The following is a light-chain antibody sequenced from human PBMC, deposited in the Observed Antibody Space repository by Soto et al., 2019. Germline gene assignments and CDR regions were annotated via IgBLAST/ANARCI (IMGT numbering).Light chain of an antibody. CDR3: SSYTGTSTFV. CDR1: SSDVGGYDY. J-gene: IGLJ1*01. CDR2: DVN. V-gene: IGLV2-14*01. Sequence: QSALTQPASVSGSPGQSITISCTGTSSDVGGYDYVSWYQQLPGKAPKLMIYDVNNRPSGVSNRFSGSKSGNPASLTISGLQAEDEADYYCSSYTGTSTFVFGGGTKVTVL.